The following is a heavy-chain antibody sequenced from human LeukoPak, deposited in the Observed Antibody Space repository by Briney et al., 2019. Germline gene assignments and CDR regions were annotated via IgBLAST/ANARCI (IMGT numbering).Heavy chain of an antibody. D-gene: IGHD3-22*01. CDR2: ISSSSTYT. CDR3: AREVGGYYDTSGYLYFDY. V-gene: IGHV3-21*01. Sequence: GGSLRLSCAASGFTFSSYAVNWVRQAPGKGLEWVSYISSSSTYTKYADSVKGRFTVSRDNAKNSLYLQMNSLRAEDTAVYYCAREVGGYYDTSGYLYFDYWGQGTLVTVSS. CDR1: GFTFSSYA. J-gene: IGHJ4*02.